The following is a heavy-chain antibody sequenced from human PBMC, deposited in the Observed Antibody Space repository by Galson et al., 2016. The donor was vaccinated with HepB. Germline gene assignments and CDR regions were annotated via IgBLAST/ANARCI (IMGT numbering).Heavy chain of an antibody. CDR1: GFNFSIYG. D-gene: IGHD1-26*01. Sequence: SLRLSCAVSGFNFSIYGMHWVRQAPGKGLEWVAVIWSDGSNENYVDSVKGRFSISRDNSKNTLYLQMNSLRAADTAVYYCARDPIPMSYYPDNYFDLWGPGALVTVSS. CDR2: IWSDGSNE. V-gene: IGHV3-33*01. J-gene: IGHJ4*02. CDR3: ARDPIPMSYYPDNYFDL.